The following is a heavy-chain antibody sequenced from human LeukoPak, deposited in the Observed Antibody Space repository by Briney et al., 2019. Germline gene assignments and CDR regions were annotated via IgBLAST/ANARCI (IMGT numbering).Heavy chain of an antibody. J-gene: IGHJ4*02. D-gene: IGHD6-13*01. Sequence: GGSLRLSCVASGFTFSSYAMSWVRQAPGKGLEWVSSFSGSGGSIYYADSVKGRFTISRDNSKNTLYLQMNSLRAEDTAVYYCARDQVSIAGTGIDYWGQGTLVTVSS. CDR2: FSGSGGSI. CDR3: ARDQVSIAGTGIDY. CDR1: GFTFSSYA. V-gene: IGHV3-23*01.